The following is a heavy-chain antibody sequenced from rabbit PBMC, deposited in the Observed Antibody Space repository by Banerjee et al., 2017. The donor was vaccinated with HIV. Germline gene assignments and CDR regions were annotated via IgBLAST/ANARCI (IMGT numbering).Heavy chain of an antibody. V-gene: IGHV1S40*01. D-gene: IGHD4-1*01. J-gene: IGHJ4*01. Sequence: QSLEESGGDLVKPGASLTLTCTASGFSFSRDYWPCWVRQAPGKGLEWIACIDLYNSETTYYASWAKGRFTVSRASSTTVTLQLTSLTAADTATYFCARDLTILVAGNNLWGQGTLVTVS. CDR2: IDLYNSETT. CDR3: ARDLTILVAGNNL. CDR1: GFSFSRDYW.